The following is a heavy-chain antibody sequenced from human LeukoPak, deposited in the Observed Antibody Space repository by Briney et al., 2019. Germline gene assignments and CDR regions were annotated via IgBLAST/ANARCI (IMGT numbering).Heavy chain of an antibody. CDR3: ARVQKGGYYDSSGYDY. CDR2: ISSGNTI. D-gene: IGHD3-22*01. CDR1: GFTFRDYY. Sequence: GGSLRLSCAASGFTFRDYYMSWFRQAPGKGLEWISYISSGNTIFYADSVKGRFTISRDNAKSSLYLQMDSLRVEDTAVYYCARVQKGGYYDSSGYDYWGQGTLVTVSS. J-gene: IGHJ4*02. V-gene: IGHV3-11*01.